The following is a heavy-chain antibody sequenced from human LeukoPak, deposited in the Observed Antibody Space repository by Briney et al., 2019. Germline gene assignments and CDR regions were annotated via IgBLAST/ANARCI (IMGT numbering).Heavy chain of an antibody. CDR2: FSGSGGST. V-gene: IGHV3-23*01. CDR1: GFTFSSYA. CDR3: ARGRRRIAAAGATPPAPYFDY. D-gene: IGHD6-13*01. J-gene: IGHJ4*02. Sequence: GGSLRLSCAASGFTFSSYAMSWVRQAPGKGLECISGFSGSGGSTYYADSVKGRFTISRDNAKNSLYLQMNSLRAEDTAVYYCARGRRRIAAAGATPPAPYFDYWGQGTLVTVSS.